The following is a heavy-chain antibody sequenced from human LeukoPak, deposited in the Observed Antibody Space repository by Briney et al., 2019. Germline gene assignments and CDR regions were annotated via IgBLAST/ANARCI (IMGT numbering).Heavy chain of an antibody. CDR3: ARHVGHYYDSSGYSQIDY. J-gene: IGHJ4*02. CDR2: IYPGDSDT. Sequence: GESLKISCKGSGYSFTSYWIGWVRQMPGKGLEWMGIIYPGDSDTRYSPSFQGQVTISADKSISTAYLQWSSLKASDTAMYYCARHVGHYYDSSGYSQIDYWGQGTLVTVSS. CDR1: GYSFTSYW. D-gene: IGHD3-22*01. V-gene: IGHV5-51*01.